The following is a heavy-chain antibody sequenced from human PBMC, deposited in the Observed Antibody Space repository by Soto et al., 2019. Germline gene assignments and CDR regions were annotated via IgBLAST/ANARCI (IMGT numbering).Heavy chain of an antibody. CDR1: GFAFSSYW. D-gene: IGHD4-17*01. Sequence: EVQLVESGGGLVQPGGSLRLSCAASGFAFSSYWVHWVRQAPGKGLVWVSRINIDGSTTSYAGSVRGRFTISRDNAKNTLYQQMNSLRAENTAVYYCTRVRNGDWSFDSWGQGTLVTVSS. V-gene: IGHV3-74*01. CDR2: INIDGSTT. CDR3: TRVRNGDWSFDS. J-gene: IGHJ4*02.